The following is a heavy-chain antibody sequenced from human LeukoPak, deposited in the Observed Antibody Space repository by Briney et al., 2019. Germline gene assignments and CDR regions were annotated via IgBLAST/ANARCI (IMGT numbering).Heavy chain of an antibody. CDR3: AKDRTRGYSYAAIFDY. Sequence: PGGSLRLSCAASGFTFSSYSMNWVRQAPGKGLEWVSSISSSSNYIYYADSVKGRFTISRDSSKNTLYLQMNSLRAEDTAVYDCAKDRTRGYSYAAIFDYWGQGTLVTVSS. D-gene: IGHD5-18*01. V-gene: IGHV3-21*04. CDR1: GFTFSSYS. CDR2: ISSSSNYI. J-gene: IGHJ4*02.